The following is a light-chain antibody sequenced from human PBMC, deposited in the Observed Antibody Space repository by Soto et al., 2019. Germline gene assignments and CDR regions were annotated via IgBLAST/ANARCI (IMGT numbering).Light chain of an antibody. CDR2: YDD. J-gene: IGLJ3*02. Sequence: QAVVTQPPSVSEAPRQRVTISCSGSTSNIGNNAVNWYQQLPGKAPKLLIYYDDLLPSGVSDRFSASKSGTSASLAISGLQSEDEADYYCAVWDDNLNGPVFGGGTKLTVL. CDR3: AVWDDNLNGPV. CDR1: TSNIGNNA. V-gene: IGLV1-36*01.